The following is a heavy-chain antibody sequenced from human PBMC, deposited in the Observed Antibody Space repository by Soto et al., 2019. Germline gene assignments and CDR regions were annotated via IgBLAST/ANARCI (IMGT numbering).Heavy chain of an antibody. D-gene: IGHD2-15*01. CDR1: GYTFTSYG. Sequence: QVQLVQSGAEVKKPGASVKVSCTASGYTFTSYGISWVRQAPGQGLEWMGWISAYNGNTDYAQTVQDRVTMTTDTSTIPIYMDRRILTSDDTAEYSCARVRAELGCCSGASCLPYYSGMDVWGQGTTVTVSS. V-gene: IGHV1-18*01. CDR2: ISAYNGNT. CDR3: ARVRAELGCCSGASCLPYYSGMDV. J-gene: IGHJ6*02.